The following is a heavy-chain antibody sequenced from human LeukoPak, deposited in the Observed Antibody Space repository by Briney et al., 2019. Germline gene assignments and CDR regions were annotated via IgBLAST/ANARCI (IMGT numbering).Heavy chain of an antibody. CDR2: XXXYNGNT. Sequence: ASVKVSCKASGYTFTSYGISWVRQAPGQGXXXXXXXXXYNGNTNYAQKLQGRVTMTTDTSTSTAYMELRSLRSEDTAVYYCARDRSVVVVAANGGHFDYWGQGTLVTVSS. D-gene: IGHD2-15*01. V-gene: IGHV1-18*04. J-gene: IGHJ4*02. CDR3: ARDRSVVVVAANGGHFDY. CDR1: GYTFTSYG.